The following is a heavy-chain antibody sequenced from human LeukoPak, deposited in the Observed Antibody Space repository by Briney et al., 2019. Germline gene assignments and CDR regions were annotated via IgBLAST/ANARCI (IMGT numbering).Heavy chain of an antibody. D-gene: IGHD6-13*01. J-gene: IGHJ4*02. CDR3: TRGDSSSSFEGDY. Sequence: ASVKVSCKVSGYTLTELSMHWVRQAPGKGLEWMGGFDPEDGETIYAQKLQDRVTLTTDTSTSTAYMEMRSLRFDDTAVYYCTRGDSSSSFEGDYWGQGTLVTVSP. V-gene: IGHV1-24*01. CDR2: FDPEDGET. CDR1: GYTLTELS.